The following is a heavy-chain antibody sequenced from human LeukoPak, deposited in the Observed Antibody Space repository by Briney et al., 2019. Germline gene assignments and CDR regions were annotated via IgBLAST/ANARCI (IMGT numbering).Heavy chain of an antibody. J-gene: IGHJ4*02. CDR1: XGSISSXD. CDR3: ARHRGQWLVPDY. Sequence: XETXXLTCTVSXGSISSXDWSWXRXPPGKXLEWIGYIYYSGSTNYNPSLKSRVTISVDTSKNQFSLKLSSVTAADTAVYYCARHRGQWLVPDYWGQGTLVTVSS. CDR2: IYYSGST. V-gene: IGHV4-59*08. D-gene: IGHD6-19*01.